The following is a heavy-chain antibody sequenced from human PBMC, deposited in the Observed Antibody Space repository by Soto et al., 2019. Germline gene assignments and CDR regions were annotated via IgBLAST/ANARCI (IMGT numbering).Heavy chain of an antibody. D-gene: IGHD4-17*01. CDR1: GGTFSRNA. V-gene: IGHV1-69*13. CDR3: ARGRELDDDDYPDYGMDV. Sequence: GASVKVSCKASGGTFSRNAIIWVRLAPGQGLEWMGGTIPIFNIAKNAQKFQGRVTITADESRNTAYMELSSLRSEGTAVYYCARGRELDDDDYPDYGMDVWGQGTTVTVSS. CDR2: TIPIFNIA. J-gene: IGHJ6*02.